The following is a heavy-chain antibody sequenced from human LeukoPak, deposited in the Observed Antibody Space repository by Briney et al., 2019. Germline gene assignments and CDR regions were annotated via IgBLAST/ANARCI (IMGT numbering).Heavy chain of an antibody. J-gene: IGHJ5*02. V-gene: IGHV4-30-4*01. CDR1: GGSISSGDYY. Sequence: PSQTLSLTCTVSGGSISSGDYYWSWIRQPPGKGLEWIGYIYYSGSTYYNPSLKSRVTISVDTSKNQFSLKLSSVTAADTAVYYCASTQYIYDFWSGYFWFDPWGQETLVTVSS. CDR2: IYYSGST. D-gene: IGHD3-3*01. CDR3: ASTQYIYDFWSGYFWFDP.